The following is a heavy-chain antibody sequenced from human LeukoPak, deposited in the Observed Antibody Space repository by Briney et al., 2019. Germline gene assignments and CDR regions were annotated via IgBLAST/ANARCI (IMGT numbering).Heavy chain of an antibody. D-gene: IGHD3-16*01. J-gene: IGHJ6*04. Sequence: SETLSLTCTVSGYSISSGYYWGWIRQPPGKGLEWIGSIYHSGSTYYNPSLKSRVTISVDTSKNQFSLKLSSVTAADTAVYYCAGGSMDVCGKGTTVTISS. CDR3: AGGSMDV. CDR1: GYSISSGYY. V-gene: IGHV4-38-2*02. CDR2: IYHSGST.